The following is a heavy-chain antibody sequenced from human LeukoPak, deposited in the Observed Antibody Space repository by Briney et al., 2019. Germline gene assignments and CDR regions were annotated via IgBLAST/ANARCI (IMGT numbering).Heavy chain of an antibody. CDR1: GFPFNAYW. CDR3: ARNNRGSGTSGGYGMDV. J-gene: IGHJ6*02. D-gene: IGHD3-10*01. V-gene: IGHV3-7*01. Sequence: GGSLRLSCAASGFPFNAYWMTWVRQAPGKGLEWVANIRQDGDTKYYVDSVKGRFTISRDNAMNSLYPQMNSLRAEDTAVYYCARNNRGSGTSGGYGMDVWGQGTTVTVSS. CDR2: IRQDGDTK.